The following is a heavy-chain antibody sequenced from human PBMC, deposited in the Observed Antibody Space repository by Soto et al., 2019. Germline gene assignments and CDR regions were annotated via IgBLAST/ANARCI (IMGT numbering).Heavy chain of an antibody. CDR2: INAGNGNT. CDR3: ATGRPGDYMDV. V-gene: IGHV1-3*01. Sequence: QVQLVQSGAEVKKTGASVKVSCKASGYTFTSYAMHWVRQAPGQRLEWMGWINAGNGNTKYSQKFQGRVTITRDTSASTAYMELSSLRSEDTAVYYSATGRPGDYMDVWGKGTTVTVSS. D-gene: IGHD3-10*01. CDR1: GYTFTSYA. J-gene: IGHJ6*03.